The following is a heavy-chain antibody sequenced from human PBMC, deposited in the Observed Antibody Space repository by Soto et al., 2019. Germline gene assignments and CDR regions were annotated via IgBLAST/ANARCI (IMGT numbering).Heavy chain of an antibody. J-gene: IGHJ4*02. CDR3: ANVQSRSAVAGLIDY. CDR1: GFSFSRYG. CDR2: ISYDASNK. Sequence: QVQLVESGGGVVQPGRSLRLSCAASGFSFSRYGMHWVRQAPGKGLEWVAGISYDASNKYSADSVKGRFTISRDNPKNTQYLQMNSLKAEDTAVYYCANVQSRSAVAGLIDYWVQGTLVTVSS. D-gene: IGHD6-19*01. V-gene: IGHV3-30*18.